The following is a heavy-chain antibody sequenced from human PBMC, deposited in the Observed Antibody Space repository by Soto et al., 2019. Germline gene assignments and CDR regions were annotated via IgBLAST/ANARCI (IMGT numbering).Heavy chain of an antibody. CDR1: GFTFSSYG. D-gene: IGHD6-13*01. V-gene: IGHV3-33*01. CDR2: IWYDGSNK. Sequence: QVQLVESGGGVVQPGRSLRLSCAASGFTFSSYGMHWVRQAPGKGLEWVAVIWYDGSNKYYADSVKGRFTISRDNSKNTLYLQMNSLRAEDTAVYYCARDGHSSSWFGSYYFDHWGQGTLVTVSS. CDR3: ARDGHSSSWFGSYYFDH. J-gene: IGHJ4*02.